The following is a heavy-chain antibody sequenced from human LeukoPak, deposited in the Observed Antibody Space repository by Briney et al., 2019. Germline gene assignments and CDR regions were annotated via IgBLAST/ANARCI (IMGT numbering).Heavy chain of an antibody. V-gene: IGHV4-34*01. CDR2: INHSGST. J-gene: IGHJ4*02. CDR3: ARGRILRY. Sequence: SETLSLTCAVCGGSFSGYYWSWIRQPPGKGLEWIGEINHSGSTNYNPSLKSRATISVDTSKNQFSLKLSSVTAADTAVYYCARGRILRYWGQGTLVTVSS. CDR1: GGSFSGYY. D-gene: IGHD1-14*01.